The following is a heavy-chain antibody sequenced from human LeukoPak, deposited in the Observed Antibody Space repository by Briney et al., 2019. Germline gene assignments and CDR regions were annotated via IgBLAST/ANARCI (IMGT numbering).Heavy chain of an antibody. Sequence: KPSETLSLTCTVSGGSISSYYWTWIRQPAGKGLEWIGRIYSSGNTNYNPSLKSRVTMSVDTAKNQFSLRLSSVTAADTAVYYCAGMPIMVWVQELMPFMAFVFWGKGKKVTVFS. J-gene: IGHJ3*01. D-gene: IGHD1-7*01. CDR3: AGMPIMVWVQELMPFMAFVF. CDR2: IYSSGNT. CDR1: GGSISSYY. V-gene: IGHV4-4*07.